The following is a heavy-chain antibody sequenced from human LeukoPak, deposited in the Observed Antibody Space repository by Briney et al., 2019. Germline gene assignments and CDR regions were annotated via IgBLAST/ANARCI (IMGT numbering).Heavy chain of an antibody. CDR2: ISSSSSYI. Sequence: PGGSLRLSCAASGFTFSSYSMNWVRQAPGKGLEWVSSISSSSSYIYYADLVKGRFTISRDNAKNSLYLQMNGLRAEDTAVYYCARDLRAFGYWGQGTLVTVSS. J-gene: IGHJ4*02. D-gene: IGHD5-24*01. V-gene: IGHV3-21*01. CDR1: GFTFSSYS. CDR3: ARDLRAFGY.